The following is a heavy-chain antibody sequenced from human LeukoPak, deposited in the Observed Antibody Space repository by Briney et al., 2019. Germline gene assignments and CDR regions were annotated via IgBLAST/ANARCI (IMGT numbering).Heavy chain of an antibody. J-gene: IGHJ6*02. Sequence: ASVKVSCKASGYTFTSYYMHWVRRAPGQGLEWMGIINPSGGSTSYAQKFQGRVTVTRDTSTSTVYMELSSLRSEDTAVYYCARDFPDLAAAGRYGMDVWGQGTTVTVSS. D-gene: IGHD6-13*01. CDR1: GYTFTSYY. CDR2: INPSGGST. V-gene: IGHV1-46*01. CDR3: ARDFPDLAAAGRYGMDV.